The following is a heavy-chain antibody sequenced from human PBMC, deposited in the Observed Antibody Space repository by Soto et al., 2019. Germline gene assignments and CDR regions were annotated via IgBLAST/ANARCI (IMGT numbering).Heavy chain of an antibody. V-gene: IGHV4-34*01. CDR2: INHSGST. CDR1: GGSFSGYY. CDR3: ARDCSGGSCYGFDY. Sequence: SETLSLTCAVYGGSFSGYYWSWIRQPPGKGLEWIGEINHSGSTNYNPSLKSRVTISVDTSKNQFSLKLSSVTAADTAVYYCARDCSGGSCYGFDYWGQGTLVTVSS. D-gene: IGHD2-15*01. J-gene: IGHJ4*02.